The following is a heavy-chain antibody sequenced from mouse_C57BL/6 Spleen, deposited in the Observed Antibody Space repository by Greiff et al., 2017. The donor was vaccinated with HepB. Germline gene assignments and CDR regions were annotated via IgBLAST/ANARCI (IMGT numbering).Heavy chain of an antibody. D-gene: IGHD4-1*01. Sequence: VHVKQSGPELVKPGASVKIPCKASGYTFTDYNMDWVKQSHGKSLEWIGDINPNNGGTIYNQKFKGKATLTVDKSSSTAYMELRSLTSEDTAVYYCARRPGTLDYWGQGTTLTVSS. V-gene: IGHV1-18*01. J-gene: IGHJ2*01. CDR3: ARRPGTLDY. CDR1: GYTFTDYN. CDR2: INPNNGGT.